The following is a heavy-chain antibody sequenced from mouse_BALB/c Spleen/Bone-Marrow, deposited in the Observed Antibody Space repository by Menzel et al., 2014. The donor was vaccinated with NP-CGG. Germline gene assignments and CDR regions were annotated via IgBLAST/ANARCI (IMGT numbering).Heavy chain of an antibody. J-gene: IGHJ2*01. CDR1: GYTFTSYY. D-gene: IGHD3-3*01. CDR2: IYPGDGST. V-gene: IGHV1S56*01. Sequence: QVQLQQSGPELVKPGASVRISCKASGYTFTSYYIHWVKQRPGQGLEWIGWIYPGDGSTKYNEKFKGKTTLTADKSSSIAYMLLSSLTSEDSAIYFCARQGGPYYFDYWGQGTTLTVSS. CDR3: ARQGGPYYFDY.